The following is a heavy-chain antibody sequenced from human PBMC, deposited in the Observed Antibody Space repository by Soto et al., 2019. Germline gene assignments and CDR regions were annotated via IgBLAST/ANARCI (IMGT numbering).Heavy chain of an antibody. D-gene: IGHD4-4*01. Sequence: PGGSLRLSCAASGFTFSSYAMSWVRQAPGKGLEWVSAISGSGGSTYYADSVKGRFTISRDNSKNTLYLQMNSLRAEDTAVYYCANNHDYTSPFSVDYWGQGTLVTVSS. CDR1: GFTFSSYA. CDR2: ISGSGGST. CDR3: ANNHDYTSPFSVDY. J-gene: IGHJ4*02. V-gene: IGHV3-23*01.